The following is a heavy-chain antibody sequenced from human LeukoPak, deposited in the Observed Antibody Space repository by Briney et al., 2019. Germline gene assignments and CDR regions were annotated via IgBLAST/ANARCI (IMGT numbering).Heavy chain of an antibody. CDR1: GFTFSSYS. Sequence: GGSLRLSCSGSGFTFSSYSMNRVRQAPGKGPEWVASISSSSSYTYYADSVKGRFTISRDNAENSLYLQMNNLRAEDTAVYYCARNRERSAWYRGSFDIWGQGTMVTVSS. CDR3: ARNRERSAWYRGSFDI. D-gene: IGHD6-19*01. CDR2: ISSSSSYT. V-gene: IGHV3-21*01. J-gene: IGHJ3*02.